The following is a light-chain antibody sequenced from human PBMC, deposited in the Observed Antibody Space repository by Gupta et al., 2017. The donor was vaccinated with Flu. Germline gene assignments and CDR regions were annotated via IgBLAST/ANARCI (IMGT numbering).Light chain of an antibody. CDR3: RQSLETPYT. V-gene: IGKV2-28*01. CDR1: QSLLISTGNIY. CDR2: LAS. Sequence: EIVMTQSPLSLPVTPGAPASISCRSSQSLLISTGNIYLDWYLHKPGQSPQLLMYLASNRASGVPDRFSGSGSGTDFTLKISRVEAEDLGIYFCRQSLETPYTFGQGTRMEIK. J-gene: IGKJ2*01.